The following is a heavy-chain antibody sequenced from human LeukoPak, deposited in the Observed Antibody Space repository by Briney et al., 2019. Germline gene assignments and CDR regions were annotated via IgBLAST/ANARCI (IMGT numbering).Heavy chain of an antibody. Sequence: PSDTLSLTCAVSGGSISIHYGLWIRQPAGKGLEGIGRIYTSGSTNDNPSLKSRVTISVDKSKNQISLKLTSVAAAHTALYYCARGRYSSSPEYIDYWGQGTLVTVSS. CDR1: GGSISIHY. V-gene: IGHV4-4*07. CDR3: ARGRYSSSPEYIDY. J-gene: IGHJ4*02. D-gene: IGHD6-6*01. CDR2: IYTSGST.